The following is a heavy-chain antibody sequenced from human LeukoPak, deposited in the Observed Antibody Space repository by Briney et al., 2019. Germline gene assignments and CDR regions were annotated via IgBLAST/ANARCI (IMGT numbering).Heavy chain of an antibody. V-gene: IGHV3-21*01. Sequence: PGGSLRLSCAASGFTFNSYTMNWVRQAPGKGLEWVSSISSSSSYIYYADSVKGRFTISRDNAKNSLYLQMNSLRAEDTAVYYCARESVVAALDYWGQGTLVTVSS. CDR3: ARESVVAALDY. J-gene: IGHJ4*02. CDR2: ISSSSSYI. CDR1: GFTFNSYT. D-gene: IGHD5-12*01.